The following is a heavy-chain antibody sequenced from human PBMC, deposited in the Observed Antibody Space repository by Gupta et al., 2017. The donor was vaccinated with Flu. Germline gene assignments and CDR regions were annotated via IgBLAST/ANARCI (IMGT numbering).Heavy chain of an antibody. CDR1: GFTFGSQH. CDR2: ISDSGGRT. Sequence: ASGFTFGSQHLAWVRQAAGKGPEWVSGISDSGGRTYYADSVNGRLTISRDNSKKMVFLQMDSLRAEDTAVYYCAKLHGWGYWGQGTLVTVSS. V-gene: IGHV3-23*01. D-gene: IGHD3-16*01. CDR3: AKLHGWGY. J-gene: IGHJ4*02.